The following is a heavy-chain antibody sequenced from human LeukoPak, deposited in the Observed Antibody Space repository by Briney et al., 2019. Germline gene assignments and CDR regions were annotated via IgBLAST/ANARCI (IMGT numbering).Heavy chain of an antibody. V-gene: IGHV3-21*01. CDR2: ISSSSSYI. J-gene: IGHJ3*02. Sequence: PGGSLRLSCAASGFTFSSYSMNWVRQAPGKGLEWVSSISSSSSYIYYADSVKGRFTISRDNAKNSLYLQMNSLRAEDTAVYYCARVGYGGNSGAFDIWGQGTMVTVSS. D-gene: IGHD4-23*01. CDR3: ARVGYGGNSGAFDI. CDR1: GFTFSSYS.